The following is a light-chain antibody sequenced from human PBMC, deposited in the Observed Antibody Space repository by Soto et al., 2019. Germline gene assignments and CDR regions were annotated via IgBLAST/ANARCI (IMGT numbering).Light chain of an antibody. V-gene: IGKV3-15*01. CDR2: GAS. CDR3: QHHNNWPFS. CDR1: QTVSSN. J-gene: IGKJ5*01. Sequence: IPNSQSPLSWSPGERATLSCRASQTVSSNLAWYQQKPGQAPRLLIYGASTRATGVPARFSGTGSETDFTLTISGLQPEDSAVYFCQHHNNWPFSFGQGTRLEIK.